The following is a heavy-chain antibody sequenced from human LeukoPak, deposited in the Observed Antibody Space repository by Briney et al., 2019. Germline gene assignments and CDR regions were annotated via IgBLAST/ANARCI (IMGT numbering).Heavy chain of an antibody. V-gene: IGHV4-39*01. CDR1: VGSFSISSYY. D-gene: IGHD3-9*01. CDR3: AKPEPRAEVYTSGYSAFEI. Sequence: SETLALTCTVSVGSFSISSYYWGWIRRPPGKGLEWIGNIYYRGSTYYNPSLNSRVTMSVDTSKNQFSLKLSFVTAADTAVYYCAKPEPRAEVYTSGYSAFEIWGQGTKVAVSP. J-gene: IGHJ3*02. CDR2: IYYRGST.